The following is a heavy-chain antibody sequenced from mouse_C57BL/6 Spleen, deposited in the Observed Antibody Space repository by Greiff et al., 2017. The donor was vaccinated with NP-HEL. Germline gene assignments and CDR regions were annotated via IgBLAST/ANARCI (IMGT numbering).Heavy chain of an antibody. CDR2: IHPNSGST. CDR1: GYTFTSYW. D-gene: IGHD2-1*01. CDR3: ARGGNYVRDWFAY. J-gene: IGHJ3*01. V-gene: IGHV1-64*01. Sequence: QVQLKESGAELVKPGASVKLSCKASGYTFTSYWMHWVKQRPGQGLEWIGMIHPNSGSTNYNEKFKSKATLTVDKSSSTAYMQLSSLTSEDSAVYYCARGGNYVRDWFAYWGQGTLVTVSA.